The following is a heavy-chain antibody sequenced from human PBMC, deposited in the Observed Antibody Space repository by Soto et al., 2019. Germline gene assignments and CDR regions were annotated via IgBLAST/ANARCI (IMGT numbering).Heavy chain of an antibody. V-gene: IGHV4-59*08. CDR2: IYYSGST. D-gene: IGHD3-10*01. CDR3: ARQEAMVRGVIGY. CDR1: GGSISSYY. J-gene: IGHJ4*02. Sequence: SETLSLTCTVSGGSISSYYWSWVRQPPGKGLEWIGYIYYSGSTNYNPSLKSRVTISVDTSKNQFSLKLSSVTAADTAVYYCARQEAMVRGVIGYWGQGTLVTVSS.